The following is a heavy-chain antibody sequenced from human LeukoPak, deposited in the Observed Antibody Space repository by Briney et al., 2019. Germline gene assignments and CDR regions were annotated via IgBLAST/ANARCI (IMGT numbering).Heavy chain of an antibody. CDR1: GGSISSYY. CDR3: ARGQGTVTTH. J-gene: IGHJ4*02. V-gene: IGHV4-34*01. D-gene: IGHD4-17*01. CDR2: INHSGSA. Sequence: SETLSLTCTVSGGSISSYYCTWIRQPPGKGLEWIGEINHSGSANYNPSLKSRVTISLDTSENQFSLKLSSVTAADTAVYYCARGQGTVTTHWGQGTLVTVSS.